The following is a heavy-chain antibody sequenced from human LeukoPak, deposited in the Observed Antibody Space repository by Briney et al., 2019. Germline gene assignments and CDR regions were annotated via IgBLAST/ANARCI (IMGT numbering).Heavy chain of an antibody. J-gene: IGHJ6*02. D-gene: IGHD6-13*01. CDR2: INHSGST. Sequence: PSETLSLTCAVYGGSFSGYYWSWIRQPPGKGLEWIGEINHSGSTNYNPSLKSRATISVDTSKNQFSLKLSSVTAADTAVYYCARGYSSSWYHYYYGMDVWGQGTTVTDSS. V-gene: IGHV4-34*01. CDR3: ARGYSSSWYHYYYGMDV. CDR1: GGSFSGYY.